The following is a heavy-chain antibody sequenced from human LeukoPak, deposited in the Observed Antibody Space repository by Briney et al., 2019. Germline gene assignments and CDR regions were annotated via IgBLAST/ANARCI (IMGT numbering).Heavy chain of an antibody. D-gene: IGHD3-22*01. CDR2: ISWNSGSI. CDR1: GFTFDDYA. V-gene: IGHV3-9*01. Sequence: GRSLRLSCAASGFTFDDYAMHWVRQAPGKGLEWVSGISWNSGSIGYADSVKGRFTISRDNAKNSLYLQVNSLRAEDTALYYCAKDNYYDSSGYPGYFDYWGQGTLVTVSS. CDR3: AKDNYYDSSGYPGYFDY. J-gene: IGHJ4*02.